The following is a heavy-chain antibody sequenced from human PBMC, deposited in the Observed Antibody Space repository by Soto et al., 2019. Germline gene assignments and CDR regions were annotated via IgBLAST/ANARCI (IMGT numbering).Heavy chain of an antibody. CDR2: MYYSGST. Sequence: SETLSLTCTVSGGSISSGDYYWSWIRQPPGKGLEWIGYMYYSGSTYYNPSLKSRVTISVDTSKNQFSLKLSSVTAADTAVYYCARGGGYCSSTSCFLYYYYGMDVWGQGTTVTVS. V-gene: IGHV4-30-4*01. D-gene: IGHD2-2*01. J-gene: IGHJ6*02. CDR1: GGSISSGDYY. CDR3: ARGGGYCSSTSCFLYYYYGMDV.